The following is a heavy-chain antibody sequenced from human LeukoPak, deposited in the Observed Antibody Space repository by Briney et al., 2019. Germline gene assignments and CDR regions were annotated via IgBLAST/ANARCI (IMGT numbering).Heavy chain of an antibody. CDR2: ISGGST. Sequence: GGSLRLSCAASGFTVSSNEMSWVRQAPGKGLEWVSSISGGSTYYADSRKGRFTISRDNSKNTLHLQMNSLRAEDTAVYYCKLTYDFWSGYLYNWFDPCGQGTLVTVSS. D-gene: IGHD3-3*01. CDR3: KLTYDFWSGYLYNWFDP. J-gene: IGHJ5*02. V-gene: IGHV3-38-3*01. CDR1: GFTVSSNE.